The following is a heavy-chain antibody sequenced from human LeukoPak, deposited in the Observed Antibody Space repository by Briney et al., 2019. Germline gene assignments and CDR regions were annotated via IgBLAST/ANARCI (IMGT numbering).Heavy chain of an antibody. CDR2: IYYSGST. J-gene: IGHJ4*02. Sequence: SETLSLTCTVSGGSISSSSYYWGWIRQPPGKVLVWNGSIYYSGSTYYNPSLKSRVTISVDTSKNQFSLKLSSVTAADTAVYYCARDSSAMIVVVITKGAFDYWGQGTLVTVSS. CDR3: ARDSSAMIVVVITKGAFDY. D-gene: IGHD3-22*01. CDR1: GGSISSSSYY. V-gene: IGHV4-39*07.